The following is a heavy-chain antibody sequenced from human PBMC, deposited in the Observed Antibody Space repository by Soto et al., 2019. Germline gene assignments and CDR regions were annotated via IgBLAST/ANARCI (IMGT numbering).Heavy chain of an antibody. CDR2: IYYSGST. CDR1: GGSISSGGYY. Sequence: QVQLQESGPGLVKPSQTLSLTCTVSGGSISSGGYYWIWIRQHPGKGLEWIGYIYYSGSTYYNPSLKSRVTISVDTSKNQFSLKLSSVTAADTAVYYCARKGFGVGGWFDPWGQGTLVTVSS. J-gene: IGHJ5*02. D-gene: IGHD3-10*01. V-gene: IGHV4-31*03. CDR3: ARKGFGVGGWFDP.